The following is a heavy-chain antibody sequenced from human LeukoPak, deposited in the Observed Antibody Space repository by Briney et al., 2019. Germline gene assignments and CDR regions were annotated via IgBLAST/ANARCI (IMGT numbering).Heavy chain of an antibody. CDR1: GGSISSGSYY. D-gene: IGHD1-26*01. J-gene: IGHJ1*01. CDR3: ARDLVGATKYFHY. Sequence: SQTLSLTCTVSGGSISSGSYYWSWIRQPAGKGLEWIGRIYTSGSTNYNPSLKSRVTISVDTSKDQFSLKLSSVTAADTAVYYCARDLVGATKYFHYWGQGTQVIVSS. CDR2: IYTSGST. V-gene: IGHV4-61*02.